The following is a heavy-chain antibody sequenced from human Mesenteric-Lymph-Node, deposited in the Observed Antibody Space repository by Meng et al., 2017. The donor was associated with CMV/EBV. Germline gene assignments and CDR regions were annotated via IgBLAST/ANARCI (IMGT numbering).Heavy chain of an antibody. Sequence: SCAVSGAAIKRDRRWGWVRQTTGKGMECISEIYRRENNNYNASQEGRVTISMDKSKNQFSLNLSSVTAADTAFYYCAISPNQDSGPWGQGTLVTVSS. CDR1: GAAIKRDRR. V-gene: IGHV4-4*02. J-gene: IGHJ5*02. D-gene: IGHD1-14*01. CDR2: IYRRENN. CDR3: AISPNQDSGP.